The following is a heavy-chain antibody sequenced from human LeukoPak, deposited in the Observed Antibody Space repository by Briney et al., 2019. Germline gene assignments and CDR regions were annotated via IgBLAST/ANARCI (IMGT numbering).Heavy chain of an antibody. Sequence: SVKVSCKASGGTFSSYALSWVRQAPGQGLEWMGGITPIFGTANYAQKFQGRVTITADESTSTVYMELSSLRSEDTAVYYCAGSFDILTEYYFDYWGQGTLVTVSS. CDR3: AGSFDILTEYYFDY. V-gene: IGHV1-69*13. CDR1: GGTFSSYA. J-gene: IGHJ4*02. D-gene: IGHD3-9*01. CDR2: ITPIFGTA.